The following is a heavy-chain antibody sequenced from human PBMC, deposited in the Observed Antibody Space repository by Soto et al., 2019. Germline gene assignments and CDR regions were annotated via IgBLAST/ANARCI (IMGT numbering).Heavy chain of an antibody. Sequence: EVQLLESGGGLVQPGGSLRLSCAASGFTFSSYAMSWVRQAPGKGLEWVSAISGSGGSTYYADSVKGRFTISRDNSKSTLYLQMNRLSAEDTDVYYCAKDAVRGIVVVVAAYNWFDPLGQGTLVTVSS. CDR3: AKDAVRGIVVVVAAYNWFDP. CDR2: ISGSGGST. CDR1: GFTFSSYA. D-gene: IGHD2-15*01. V-gene: IGHV3-23*01. J-gene: IGHJ5*02.